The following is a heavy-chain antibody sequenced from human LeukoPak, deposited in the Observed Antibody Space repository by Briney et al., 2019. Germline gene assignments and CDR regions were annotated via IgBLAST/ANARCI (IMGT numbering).Heavy chain of an antibody. CDR3: AKDGPHYYDSSGYPQHFDY. Sequence: GGSLRLSCAASGFTFSSYAMHWVRQAPGKGLEWVAVISYDGSNKYYADSVKGRFTISRDNSKNTLYLQMNSLRAEDTAVYYCAKDGPHYYDSSGYPQHFDYWGQGTLVTVSS. J-gene: IGHJ4*02. CDR1: GFTFSSYA. CDR2: ISYDGSNK. D-gene: IGHD3-22*01. V-gene: IGHV3-30*04.